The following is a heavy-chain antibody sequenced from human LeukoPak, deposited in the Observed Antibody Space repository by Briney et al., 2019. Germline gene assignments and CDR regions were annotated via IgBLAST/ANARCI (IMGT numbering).Heavy chain of an antibody. J-gene: IGHJ3*02. Sequence: PSETLSLTCTVSGYSITTNYWGWIRQPPGQGLEWIGTIDHIGNTFYNPSLTSRVSISVDTSKNHFSLNLTSVTATDTALYYCARVYWRLGAHDALDIWGQGTMVTVSS. CDR2: IDHIGNT. CDR1: GYSITTNY. V-gene: IGHV4-38-2*02. D-gene: IGHD1-26*01. CDR3: ARVYWRLGAHDALDI.